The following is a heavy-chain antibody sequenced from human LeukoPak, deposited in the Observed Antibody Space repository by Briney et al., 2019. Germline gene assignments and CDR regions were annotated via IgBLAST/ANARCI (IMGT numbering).Heavy chain of an antibody. CDR1: GFTFTSYN. CDR3: AREVGSSWYLRWFDP. CDR2: ISTSSSYI. Sequence: GGSLRLSCAASGFTFTSYNMNWVRQAPGKGLEWVSSISTSSSYIYYADSVKGRFTISRDNAKNSLYLQMNSLRAEDTAVYYCAREVGSSWYLRWFDPWGQGTLVTVSS. D-gene: IGHD6-13*01. J-gene: IGHJ5*02. V-gene: IGHV3-21*01.